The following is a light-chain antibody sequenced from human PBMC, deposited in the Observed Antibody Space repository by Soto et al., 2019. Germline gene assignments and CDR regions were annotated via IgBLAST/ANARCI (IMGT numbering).Light chain of an antibody. CDR2: AVT. Sequence: QSVLTQPASVSGSPGQSITISCTGTSSDVGGYNYVSWYQQHPGKAPKLMIYAVTDRPSGVSSRFSGSKSGNTASLTISGLQAEDEADYYCSSYTSSSTLFGTGIKV. CDR1: SSDVGGYNY. V-gene: IGLV2-14*01. CDR3: SSYTSSSTL. J-gene: IGLJ1*01.